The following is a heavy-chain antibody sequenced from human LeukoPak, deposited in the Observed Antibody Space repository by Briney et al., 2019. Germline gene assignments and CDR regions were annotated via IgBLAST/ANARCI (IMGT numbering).Heavy chain of an antibody. D-gene: IGHD2-2*01. Sequence: SVKVSCKASGGTFSSYAISWVRQAPGQGLEWMGGVIPIFGTANYAQKFQGRVTITTDESTSTAYMELSSLGSEDTAVYYCARDSFYCSSTSCYGRYFDYWGQGTLVTVSS. CDR1: GGTFSSYA. CDR3: ARDSFYCSSTSCYGRYFDY. V-gene: IGHV1-69*05. J-gene: IGHJ4*02. CDR2: VIPIFGTA.